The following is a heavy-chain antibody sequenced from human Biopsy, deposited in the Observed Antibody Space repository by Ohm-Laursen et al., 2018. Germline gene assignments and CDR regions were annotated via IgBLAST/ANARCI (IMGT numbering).Heavy chain of an antibody. V-gene: IGHV4-59*01. CDR1: GGSLTGDY. J-gene: IGHJ3*01. D-gene: IGHD3-3*01. CDR3: ARLYRLDDYWNDDPPDAFDV. CDR2: IPDTGST. Sequence: SQTLSLTCTVSGGSLTGDYWSWIRQSPGKGLEWIGSIPDTGSTNYSPSLRGRVTISVDTSKKQFSLKVSSVTPADTAVFFCARLYRLDDYWNDDPPDAFDVWGQGTMVTVSS.